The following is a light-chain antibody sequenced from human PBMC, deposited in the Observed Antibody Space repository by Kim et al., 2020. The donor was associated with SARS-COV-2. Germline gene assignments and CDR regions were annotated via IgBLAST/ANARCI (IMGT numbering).Light chain of an antibody. CDR3: LQTCGSPCT. Sequence: DVQMTQSSSSLAASGGERVTVTCRASQCISKSLNWYQQKPGEAPRVVIFGASTLQSGVPSRFSGSGSGTDFTLTISSLQPGPAASKCCLQTCGSPCTCGRGTKLEI. J-gene: IGKJ2*02. CDR1: QCISKS. CDR2: GAS. V-gene: IGKV1-39*01.